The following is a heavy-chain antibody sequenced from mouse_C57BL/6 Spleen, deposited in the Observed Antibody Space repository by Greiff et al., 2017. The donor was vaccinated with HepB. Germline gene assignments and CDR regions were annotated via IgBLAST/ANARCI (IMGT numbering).Heavy chain of an antibody. CDR3: ASGYEFDY. CDR1: GYSITSGYY. V-gene: IGHV3-6*01. J-gene: IGHJ2*01. D-gene: IGHD2-3*01. CDR2: ISYDGSN. Sequence: EVKLQESGPGLVKPSQSLSLTCSVTGYSITSGYYWNWIRQFPGNKLEWMGYISYDGSNNYNPSLKNRISITRDTSKNQFFLKLNSVTTEDTATYYCASGYEFDYWGQGTTLTVSS.